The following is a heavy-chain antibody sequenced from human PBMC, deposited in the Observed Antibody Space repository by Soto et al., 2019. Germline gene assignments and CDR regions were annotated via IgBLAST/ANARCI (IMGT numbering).Heavy chain of an antibody. CDR1: GFTFSSYA. CDR2: ISGSGGST. J-gene: IGHJ6*02. CDR3: AEDPHRLEVYAMSPHYYGMDV. V-gene: IGHV3-23*01. Sequence: HPGGSLRLSCAASGFTFSSYAMSWVRQAPGKGLEWVSAISGSGGSTYYADSVKGRFTISRDNSKNTLYLQMNSLRAEDTAVYYCAEDPHRLEVYAMSPHYYGMDVWGQGTTVTVSS. D-gene: IGHD2-8*01.